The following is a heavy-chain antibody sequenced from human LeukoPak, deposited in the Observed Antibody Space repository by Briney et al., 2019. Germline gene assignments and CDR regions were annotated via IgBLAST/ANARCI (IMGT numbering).Heavy chain of an antibody. CDR1: GFTFSSYG. D-gene: IGHD3-22*01. Sequence: GGSLRLSCAASGFTFSSYGMHWVRQAPGKGLEWVAVISYDGSNKYYADSVKGRLTISRDNSKNTLYLQMNSLRAEDTAVYYCAKDLGYYDSSGIYYYYGMDVWGQGTTVTVSS. J-gene: IGHJ6*02. V-gene: IGHV3-30*18. CDR3: AKDLGYYDSSGIYYYYGMDV. CDR2: ISYDGSNK.